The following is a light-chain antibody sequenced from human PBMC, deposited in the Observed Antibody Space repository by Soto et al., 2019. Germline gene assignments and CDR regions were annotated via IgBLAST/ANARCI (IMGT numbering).Light chain of an antibody. CDR3: ALYVGSGTVV. Sequence: QTVVSQAPSFSESPGETVTLTCGLTSASVLTSYYPSWYQQTPGQAPRTLIYSTNIRSSGVPDRFSGSILGNKAALTITGAQADDESDYYYALYVGSGTVVFGGGTKLTVL. CDR2: STN. J-gene: IGLJ2*01. V-gene: IGLV8-61*01. CDR1: SASVLTSYY.